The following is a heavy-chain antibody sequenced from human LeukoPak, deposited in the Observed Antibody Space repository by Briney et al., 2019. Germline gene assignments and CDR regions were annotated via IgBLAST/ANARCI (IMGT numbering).Heavy chain of an antibody. V-gene: IGHV3-30*12. CDR3: ARLITVMDYYGMDV. CDR2: MSYDGSNK. CDR1: GFTFSSYA. D-gene: IGHD4-17*01. Sequence: GGSLRLSCAASGFTFSSYAMHWVRQAPGKGLEWVAVMSYDGSNKYYADSVKGRFTISRDNAKNSLYLQMNSLRAEDTAVYYCARLITVMDYYGMDVWGQGTTVTVSS. J-gene: IGHJ6*02.